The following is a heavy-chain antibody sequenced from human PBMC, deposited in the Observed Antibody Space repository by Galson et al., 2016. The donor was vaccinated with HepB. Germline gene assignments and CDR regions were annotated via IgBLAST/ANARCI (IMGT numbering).Heavy chain of an antibody. J-gene: IGHJ2*01. Sequence: SETLSLTCSVSGGSISSGNSNWGWIRQPPGKGLEWIASISFGGSTYSKPSLTDRVTMSVDTSKNQFFLKLRSVTAADTAVYYCARRLPPEEMWLRNYWYFDLWGLGTLVTVSS. CDR3: ARRLPPEEMWLRNYWYFDL. CDR1: GGSISSGNSN. V-gene: IGHV4-39*01. D-gene: IGHD2-21*01. CDR2: ISFGGST.